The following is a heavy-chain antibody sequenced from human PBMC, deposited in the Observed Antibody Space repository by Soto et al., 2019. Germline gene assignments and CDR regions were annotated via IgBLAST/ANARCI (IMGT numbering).Heavy chain of an antibody. V-gene: IGHV3-23*01. Sequence: GGSLRLSCAASGFTFSNYAMNWVRQAPGKGLEWVSSISGSGGSTYYADSVKGRFTISRDNSKNTLYLQMNSLRAEDTAVYYCAKDRSLYGSGSYCCFDYWGQGTLDTVSS. CDR2: ISGSGGST. D-gene: IGHD3-10*01. J-gene: IGHJ4*02. CDR1: GFTFSNYA. CDR3: AKDRSLYGSGSYCCFDY.